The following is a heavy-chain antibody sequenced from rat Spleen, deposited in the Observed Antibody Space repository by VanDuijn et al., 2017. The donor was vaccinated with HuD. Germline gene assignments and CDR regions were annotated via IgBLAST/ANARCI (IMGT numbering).Heavy chain of an antibody. CDR3: ARHGGLRNWFAY. V-gene: IGHV5S13*01. D-gene: IGHD1-11*01. Sequence: EVQLVESGGDLVQPGRSLKLSCVASGVTFSNDGMAWVRQAPTKGLEWIASISTDGDNTYYRDSVKGRFTISRDNAKNTQYLQMDSLRSEDTATYYCARHGGLRNWFAYWGQGTLVTVSS. J-gene: IGHJ3*01. CDR1: GVTFSNDG. CDR2: ISTDGDNT.